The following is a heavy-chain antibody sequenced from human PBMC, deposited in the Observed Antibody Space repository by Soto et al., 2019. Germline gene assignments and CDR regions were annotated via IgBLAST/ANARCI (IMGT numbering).Heavy chain of an antibody. CDR3: ARDTDGLHY. Sequence: PGGSLRLSCAASGLIFSSKYMSWVRQAPGKGLVWVSRINTDGSIIDYADSVKGRFTVSRDNAKNTLYLQMNSLRADDTAVYYCARDTDGLHYWGQGTLVTVSS. CDR2: INTDGSII. V-gene: IGHV3-74*01. CDR1: GLIFSSKY. J-gene: IGHJ4*02.